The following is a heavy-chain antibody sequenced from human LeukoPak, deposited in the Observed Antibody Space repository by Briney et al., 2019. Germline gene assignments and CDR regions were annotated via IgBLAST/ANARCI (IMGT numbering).Heavy chain of an antibody. CDR3: ARDPWVRGVIIPYSWFDP. V-gene: IGHV3-23*01. Sequence: GGSLRLSCAASGFTFNSYTMSWVRLAPGKGMEWVSSVGGAGGDTWYSDSVKGRFTISRDNSKNTLYLQMDSPRAEDTAVYYCARDPWVRGVIIPYSWFDPWGQGTLVTVSS. J-gene: IGHJ5*02. CDR2: VGGAGGDT. D-gene: IGHD3-10*01. CDR1: GFTFNSYT.